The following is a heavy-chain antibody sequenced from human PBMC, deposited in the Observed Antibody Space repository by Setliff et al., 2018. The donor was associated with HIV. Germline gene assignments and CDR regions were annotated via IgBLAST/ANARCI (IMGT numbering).Heavy chain of an antibody. CDR1: GGSISSGGYF. D-gene: IGHD3-10*01. V-gene: IGHV4-31*03. CDR2: IYYSGST. CDR3: ARSDQYGSGTSLPFDCFDL. Sequence: SETLSLTCTVSGGSISSGGYFWSWIRQVPGKGLEWIGYIYYSGSTFYNPSRKSRATISVDTAKNQFSLKLTSVTAADTALYYCARSDQYGSGTSLPFDCFDLWGLGTMVTVSS. J-gene: IGHJ3*01.